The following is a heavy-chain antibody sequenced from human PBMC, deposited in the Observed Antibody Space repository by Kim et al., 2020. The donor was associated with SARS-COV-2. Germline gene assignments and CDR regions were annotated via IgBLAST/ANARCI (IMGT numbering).Heavy chain of an antibody. V-gene: IGHV3-30*04. J-gene: IGHJ4*02. CDR3: LAEIGSRSFDH. D-gene: IGHD3-10*01. CDR1: GFTFSAHA. CDR2: IAYDGSHI. Sequence: GGSLRLSCAASGFTFSAHALHWVRQAPGKGLEWVAHIAYDGSHISYPDSVKGRFIISRDDTKSTLYLQMNSLRPEDTAVYYCLAEIGSRSFDHWGQGTLVPVSS.